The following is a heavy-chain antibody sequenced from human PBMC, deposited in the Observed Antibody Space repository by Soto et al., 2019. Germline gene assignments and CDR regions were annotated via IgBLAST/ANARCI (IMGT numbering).Heavy chain of an antibody. V-gene: IGHV3-30-3*01. Sequence: QVQLVESGGGVVQPGRSLRLSCAASGFTFSNYAMHWVRQAPGKGLEWVAVISYDGSNKYYADSVKGRFTISRDNSKNTGYLQMNSLRAEDTAVYYCARERSHSSPPYLDYWGKGTLVTASP. CDR2: ISYDGSNK. CDR3: ARERSHSSPPYLDY. CDR1: GFTFSNYA. D-gene: IGHD4-17*01. J-gene: IGHJ4*02.